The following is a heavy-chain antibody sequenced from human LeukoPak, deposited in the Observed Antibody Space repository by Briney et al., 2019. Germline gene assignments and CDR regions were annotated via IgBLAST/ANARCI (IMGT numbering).Heavy chain of an antibody. CDR1: GFSFSSYG. V-gene: IGHV3-23*01. D-gene: IGHD6-19*01. CDR3: TKGYSSGWYDFDS. Sequence: GSLRLSCAASGFSFSSYGMTWVRQAPGKGLEWVSYISTISSTKYYADSVKGRFTISRDTSKNTVFLQMSSLRGDDTAVYYRTKGYSSGWYDFDSWGQGTLVTVAS. J-gene: IGHJ4*02. CDR2: ISTISSTK.